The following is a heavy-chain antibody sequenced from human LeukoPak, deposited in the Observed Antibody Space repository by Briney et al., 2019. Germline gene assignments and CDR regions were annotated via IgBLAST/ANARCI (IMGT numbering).Heavy chain of an antibody. D-gene: IGHD5-12*01. CDR3: AREELGVATIGSWFDP. J-gene: IGHJ5*02. V-gene: IGHV3-23*01. CDR1: GFTFSSYA. CDR2: ISGSGGST. Sequence: GGSLRLSCAASGFTFSSYAMSWVRQAPGKGLEWVSAISGSGGSTYYADSVKGRFTISRDNSKNTLYLQMNSLRAEDTAVYYCAREELGVATIGSWFDPWGQGTLVTVSS.